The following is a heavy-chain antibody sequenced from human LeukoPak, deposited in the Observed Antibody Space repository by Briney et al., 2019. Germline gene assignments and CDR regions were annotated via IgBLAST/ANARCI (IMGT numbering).Heavy chain of an antibody. CDR3: ARMVLRYLVYGMDV. V-gene: IGHV3-30-3*01. CDR1: GFTFSSYA. CDR2: ISYDGSNK. J-gene: IGHJ6*02. D-gene: IGHD3-9*01. Sequence: GGSLRLSCAASGFTFSSYAMSWVRQAPGKGLEWVAVISYDGSNKYYADSVKGRFTISRDNSKNTLYLQMNSLRAEDTAVYYCARMVLRYLVYGMDVWGQGTTVTVSS.